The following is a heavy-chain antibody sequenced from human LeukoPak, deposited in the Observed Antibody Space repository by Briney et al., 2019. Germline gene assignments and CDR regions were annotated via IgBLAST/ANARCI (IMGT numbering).Heavy chain of an antibody. CDR2: IIPIFGTA. D-gene: IGHD3-10*01. J-gene: IGHJ4*02. CDR1: GGTFSSYA. Sequence: ASVKVSCKASGGTFSSYAISWVRQAPGQGLEWMGGIIPIFGTANYARKSQGRVTITADKSTSTAYMELSSLRSEDTAVYYCARGVWFGELSFDYWGQGTLVTVSS. CDR3: ARGVWFGELSFDY. V-gene: IGHV1-69*06.